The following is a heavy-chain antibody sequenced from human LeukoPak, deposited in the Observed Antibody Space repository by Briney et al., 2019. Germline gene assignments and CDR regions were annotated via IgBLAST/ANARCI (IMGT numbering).Heavy chain of an antibody. J-gene: IGHJ4*02. CDR1: GGTFSSYA. D-gene: IGHD6-13*01. CDR3: ARVRTWGSSWYGEIDY. V-gene: IGHV1-69*13. Sequence: ASVKVSCKASGGTFSSYAISWVRQAPGQGLEWMGGIIPIFGTANYAQKFQGRVTITADESTSTAYMELSSLRSEDTAVYYCARVRTWGSSWYGEIDYWGQGTLVTVSS. CDR2: IIPIFGTA.